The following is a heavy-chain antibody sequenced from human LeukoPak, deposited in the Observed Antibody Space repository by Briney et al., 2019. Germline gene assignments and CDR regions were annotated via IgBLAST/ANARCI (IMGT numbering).Heavy chain of an antibody. Sequence: PGASVKVSCKASGYTFTSYDINWVRQATGQEPEWMGWMNPNSGNTGYGQKFQGRVTMTRNTSISTAYMELSSLRSEDTAVYYCARRLGYCSDGNCYSLNYWGQGTLVTVSS. CDR1: GYTFTSYD. J-gene: IGHJ4*02. V-gene: IGHV1-8*01. CDR3: ARRLGYCSDGNCYSLNY. D-gene: IGHD2-15*01. CDR2: MNPNSGNT.